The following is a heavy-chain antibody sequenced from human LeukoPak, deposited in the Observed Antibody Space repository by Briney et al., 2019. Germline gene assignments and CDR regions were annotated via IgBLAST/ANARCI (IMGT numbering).Heavy chain of an antibody. J-gene: IGHJ4*02. Sequence: ASVKVSRKTSVYTFTAYYVHWVRQALGRGLEWMGWISPYSGGTIYSQRFPGRVSMTSDTSISTAYKELSSLTSDDTAVYYCERIEGNTAAAKDWGRGTLVTVSA. CDR2: ISPYSGGT. CDR3: ERIEGNTAAAKD. D-gene: IGHD5-18*01. CDR1: VYTFTAYY. V-gene: IGHV1-2*02.